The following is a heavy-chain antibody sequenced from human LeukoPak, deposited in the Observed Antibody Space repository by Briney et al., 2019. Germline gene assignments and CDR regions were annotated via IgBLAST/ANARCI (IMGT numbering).Heavy chain of an antibody. D-gene: IGHD2-2*01. Sequence: SETLSLTCAVYGGSFSGYYWSWIRQHPGKGLEWIGYIYYSGSTYYNPSLKSRVTISVDTSKNQFSLKLSSVTAADTAVYYCARVSRYCSSTNCFLPDYWGQGTLVTVSS. V-gene: IGHV4-31*11. CDR1: GGSFSGYY. CDR2: IYYSGST. CDR3: ARVSRYCSSTNCFLPDY. J-gene: IGHJ4*02.